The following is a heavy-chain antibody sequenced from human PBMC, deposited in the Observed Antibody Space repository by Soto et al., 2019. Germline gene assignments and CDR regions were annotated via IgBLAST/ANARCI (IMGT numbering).Heavy chain of an antibody. Sequence: GGSLRLSCAASGFTFSSYSMNWVRQAPGKGLEWVSSISSSSSYIYYADSVKGRFTISRDNAKNSLYLQMNSLGAEDTAVYYCASRNSYGYSDYWGQGTLVTVSS. D-gene: IGHD5-18*01. CDR3: ASRNSYGYSDY. CDR2: ISSSSSYI. CDR1: GFTFSSYS. J-gene: IGHJ4*02. V-gene: IGHV3-21*01.